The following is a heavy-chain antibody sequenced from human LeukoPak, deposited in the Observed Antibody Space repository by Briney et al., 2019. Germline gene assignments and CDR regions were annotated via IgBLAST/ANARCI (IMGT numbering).Heavy chain of an antibody. J-gene: IGHJ4*02. CDR1: GGSFSGYY. CDR2: INHSGST. Sequence: PSETLSLTCAVYGGSFSGYYWSWIRQPPGKGLEWIGEINHSGSTNYNPSLKSRVTISVDTSKNQFSLKLSSVTAADTAVYYCARGTRTAMVPRFDHWGQGTLVTVSS. CDR3: ARGTRTAMVPRFDH. V-gene: IGHV4-34*01. D-gene: IGHD5-18*01.